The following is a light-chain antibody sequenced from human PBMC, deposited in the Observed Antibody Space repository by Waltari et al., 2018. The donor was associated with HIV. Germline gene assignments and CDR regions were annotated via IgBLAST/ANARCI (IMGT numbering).Light chain of an antibody. J-gene: IGLJ1*01. CDR2: EVS. CDR3: CSYTIGRTLV. Sequence: QSALTQPATVSGSPGQSITHSCTGANSDVGLYKYLSWSQQHSGKAPQGMIYEVSHRPSGVSHRFSGSKSGNTAALTISGLQAEDEADYYCCSYTIGRTLVFGTGTKVAV. V-gene: IGLV2-14*01. CDR1: NSDVGLYKY.